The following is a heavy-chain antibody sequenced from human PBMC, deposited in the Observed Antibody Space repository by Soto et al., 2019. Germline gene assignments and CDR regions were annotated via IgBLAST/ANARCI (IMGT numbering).Heavy chain of an antibody. CDR2: IKQDGSEK. D-gene: IGHD3-22*01. J-gene: IGHJ4*02. Sequence: PGGSLRLSCAASGFTFSSYWMSWVRQAPGKGLEWVANIKQDGSEKYYVDSVKGRFTISRDNAKNSLYLQMNSLRAEDTAVYYCAREANCDSSGCYSYFDLWGQGALVTVSS. CDR1: GFTFSSYW. V-gene: IGHV3-7*01. CDR3: AREANCDSSGCYSYFDL.